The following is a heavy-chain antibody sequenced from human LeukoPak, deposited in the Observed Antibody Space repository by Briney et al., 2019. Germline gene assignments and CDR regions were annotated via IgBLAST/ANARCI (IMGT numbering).Heavy chain of an antibody. D-gene: IGHD3-16*01. CDR3: ARGPRGTRAFDI. J-gene: IGHJ3*02. Sequence: SQTLSLTCTVSGGSISSGSFYWSWIRQPAGKGLEWIGHIYTSGSTNYNPSLKSRVTISVDTSKNQFSLKLSSVTAADTAMYYCARGPRGTRAFDIWGQGTMVTVSS. CDR2: IYTSGST. V-gene: IGHV4-61*09. CDR1: GGSISSGSFY.